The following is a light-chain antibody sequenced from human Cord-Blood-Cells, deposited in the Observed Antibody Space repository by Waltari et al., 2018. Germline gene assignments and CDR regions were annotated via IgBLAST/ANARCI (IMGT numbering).Light chain of an antibody. CDR2: DVS. V-gene: IGLV2-14*01. J-gene: IGLJ1*01. CDR1: SSDVGGYNY. Sequence: QSALTQPASVSGSPGQSITISCTGTSSDVGGYNYVSWYQQHPGKAPNLMIYDVSNRPSGVSNRFSGSKSGNTASLTISGLQAEDEADYYYSSYTSSRVFGTGTKVTVL. CDR3: SSYTSSRV.